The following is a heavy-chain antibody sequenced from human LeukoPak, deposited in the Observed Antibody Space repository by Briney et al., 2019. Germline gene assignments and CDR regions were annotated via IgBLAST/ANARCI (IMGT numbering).Heavy chain of an antibody. CDR3: ARDEEVGAFDI. J-gene: IGHJ3*02. V-gene: IGHV4-59*01. CDR2: IYYSGST. Sequence: SETLSLTCTVSGGSISSYYWSWIRQPPGKGLEWIGYIYYSGSTNYNPSLKSRVTISVDTSKNQFSLKLSSVTAADTAVYYCARDEEVGAFDIWGQGTMVTVSS. CDR1: GGSISSYY.